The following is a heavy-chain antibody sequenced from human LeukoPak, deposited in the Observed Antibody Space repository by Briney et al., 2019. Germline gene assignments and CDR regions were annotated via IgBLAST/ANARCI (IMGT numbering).Heavy chain of an antibody. J-gene: IGHJ6*03. CDR3: ASNVVPAAIDYYMDV. CDR2: INPNSGGT. D-gene: IGHD2-2*01. V-gene: IGHV1-2*02. Sequence: ASVKVSCKASGYTFTGYYMHWGRQAPGQGLEWMGWINPNSGGTNYAQKFQGRVTMTRDTSISTAYMELSRLRSDDTAVYYCASNVVPAAIDYYMDVWGKGTTVTVSS. CDR1: GYTFTGYY.